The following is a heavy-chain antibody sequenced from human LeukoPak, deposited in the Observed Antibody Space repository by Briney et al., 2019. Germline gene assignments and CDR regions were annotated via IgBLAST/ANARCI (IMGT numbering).Heavy chain of an antibody. D-gene: IGHD2-8*01. V-gene: IGHV4-4*02. CDR1: GGSISSSNW. CDR2: IYHSGST. J-gene: IGHJ4*02. CDR3: ARRLGGGYCTDGVCCPDC. Sequence: SETLSLTCAVSGGSISSSNWWSWVRQPPGKGLEWIGEIYHSGSTNYNPSLKSRVTISVDKSKNQFSLKLSSVTAADTAVYFCARRLGGGYCTDGVCCPDCWGQGALVTVSS.